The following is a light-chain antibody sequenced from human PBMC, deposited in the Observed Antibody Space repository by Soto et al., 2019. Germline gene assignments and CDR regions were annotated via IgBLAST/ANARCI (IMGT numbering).Light chain of an antibody. Sequence: QSVLTQPPSVSGAPGQTVTISCTGSSSNIGAGYDVPWYQQLPGTAPKLLIYGNSNRPSVVPDRFSGSKSGTSASLAITGLRAEDEADYYCQSYDSSLSGWVFGGGTQLTVL. CDR2: GNS. CDR3: QSYDSSLSGWV. V-gene: IGLV1-40*01. CDR1: SSNIGAGYD. J-gene: IGLJ3*02.